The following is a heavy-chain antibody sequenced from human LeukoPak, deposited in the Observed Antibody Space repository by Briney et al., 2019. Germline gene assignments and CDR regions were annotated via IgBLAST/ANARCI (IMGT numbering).Heavy chain of an antibody. CDR1: GGSISHYY. J-gene: IGHJ6*02. CDR3: AREDPQTKVPEGMDV. Sequence: SETLSLTCTVSGGSISHYYWSWIRQPPGKGPEWIGYIYYTGTTDYNPSLKSRVTISVDTSKNQFSLKLNSVTAADTAVYYCAREDPQTKVPEGMDVWGQGTTVTVSS. D-gene: IGHD4/OR15-4a*01. V-gene: IGHV4-59*01. CDR2: IYYTGTT.